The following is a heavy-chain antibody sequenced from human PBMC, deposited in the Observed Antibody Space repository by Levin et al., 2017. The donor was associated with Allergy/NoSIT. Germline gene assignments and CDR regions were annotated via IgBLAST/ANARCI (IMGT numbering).Heavy chain of an antibody. Sequence: GESLKISCKASGYTFIDYYIHWVRQAPGQGLEWMGWINPNSGGTEYAQKFQDRVTLARDTSISTVYLYMSSLRSDDTAMYYCASLSGWYNHWGQGSLVTVSS. D-gene: IGHD6-25*01. CDR3: ASLSGWYNH. CDR2: INPNSGGT. J-gene: IGHJ5*02. V-gene: IGHV1-2*02. CDR1: GYTFIDYY.